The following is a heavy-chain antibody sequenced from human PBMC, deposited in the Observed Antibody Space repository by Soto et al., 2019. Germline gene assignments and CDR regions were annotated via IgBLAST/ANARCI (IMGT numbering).Heavy chain of an antibody. Sequence: QLQLQESGPGLVKPSETLSLTCTVSGGSISSGTYSWGWIRQPPGKGLEWIGTFYYSGSTNYNPSLKSRVTMSVDTSKNQFSLKVSSVTAADTALYYGARLGGYCTTSCYGYYAMDVWGQGTTVTVSS. CDR1: GGSISSGTYS. CDR2: FYYSGST. CDR3: ARLGGYCTTSCYGYYAMDV. D-gene: IGHD2-8*01. V-gene: IGHV4-39*01. J-gene: IGHJ6*02.